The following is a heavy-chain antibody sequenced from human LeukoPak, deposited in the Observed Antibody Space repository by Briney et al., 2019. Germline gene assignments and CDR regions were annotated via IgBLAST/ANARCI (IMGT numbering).Heavy chain of an antibody. CDR1: GFTFSIYA. CDR3: ARDFLGATNY. Sequence: PGGSLRLSCAASGFTFSIYAMSWVRQAPGKGLEWVSAISGSGGTAYYADSVKGRFTISRDNSKNTLYLQMNSLRAEDTAVYYCARDFLGATNYWGQGTLVTVSS. D-gene: IGHD1-26*01. J-gene: IGHJ4*02. CDR2: ISGSGGTA. V-gene: IGHV3-23*01.